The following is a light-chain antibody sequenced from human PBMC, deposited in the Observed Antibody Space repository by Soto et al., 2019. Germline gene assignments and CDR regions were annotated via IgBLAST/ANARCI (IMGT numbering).Light chain of an antibody. CDR1: SSNIGSNT. CDR2: SNN. Sequence: VLTQSPSASGTPGQRVTISCSGSSSNIGSNTVSWYQQLPGTAPKLLIYSNNQRPSGVPDRFSGSKSGTSASLAIGGLQSEDEGDYYCATWDDSLNGHVFGTGTKVTVL. CDR3: ATWDDSLNGHV. J-gene: IGLJ1*01. V-gene: IGLV1-44*01.